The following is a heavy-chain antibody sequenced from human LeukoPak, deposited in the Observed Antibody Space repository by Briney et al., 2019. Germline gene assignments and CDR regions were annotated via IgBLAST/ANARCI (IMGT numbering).Heavy chain of an antibody. CDR3: TRAGRYCSGGSCYSFY. CDR1: GFTVGEYA. V-gene: IGHV3-49*03. Sequence: PGRCLRLSCTAAGFTVGEYAMSWFRQAPGEGREWVVFIRSKAHGGTTEYDASVKGRFTISRDDSKSIAYLQMDSLKTEDTAVYYCTRAGRYCSGGSCYSFYWGQGTLVTVSS. CDR2: IRSKAHGGTT. J-gene: IGHJ4*02. D-gene: IGHD2-15*01.